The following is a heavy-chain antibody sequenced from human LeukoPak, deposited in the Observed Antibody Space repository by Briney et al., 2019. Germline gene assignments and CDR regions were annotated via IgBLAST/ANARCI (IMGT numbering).Heavy chain of an antibody. V-gene: IGHV4-59*01. D-gene: IGHD1-26*01. CDR3: ARDYTGSCYFDY. CDR1: GGSISSYY. CDR2: IYYSGST. J-gene: IGHJ4*02. Sequence: SETLSLTCTVSGGSISSYYWSWIRQPPGKGLEGIGYIYYSGSTNYNPSLKSRVTISVDTSMNKFSLKLSSVTAADTAVYYCARDYTGSCYFDYWGQGTLVTVSS.